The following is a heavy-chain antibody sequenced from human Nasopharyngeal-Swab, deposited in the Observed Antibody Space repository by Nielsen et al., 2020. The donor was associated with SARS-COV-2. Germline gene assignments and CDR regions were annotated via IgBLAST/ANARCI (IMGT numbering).Heavy chain of an antibody. CDR1: GYTFTDHY. V-gene: IGHV1-2*06. CDR3: ARDNYYNSSGYYSPDY. CDR2: INPNTGGT. J-gene: IGHJ4*02. Sequence: ASVKVSCKASGYTFTDHYIQWVRQAPGQGLEWMGRINPNTGGTNYAQNFQGRVTLTRDMSISTAYTELNRLRSGDTAVYFCARDNYYNSSGYYSPDYWGQGTLVTVSS. D-gene: IGHD3-22*01.